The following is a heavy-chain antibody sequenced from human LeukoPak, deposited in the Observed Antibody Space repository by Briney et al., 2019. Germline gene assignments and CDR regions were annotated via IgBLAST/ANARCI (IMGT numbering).Heavy chain of an antibody. J-gene: IGHJ4*02. CDR1: GFTFSSYA. D-gene: IGHD3-22*01. CDR3: ARAYYDSSGYYYWPAY. CDR2: ISYDGSNK. Sequence: PGGPLRLSCAASGFTFSSYAMHWVRQAPGKGLEWVAVISYDGSNKYYADSVKGRFTISRDNSKNTLYLQMNSLRAEDTAVYYCARAYYDSSGYYYWPAYWGQGTLVTVSS. V-gene: IGHV3-30-3*01.